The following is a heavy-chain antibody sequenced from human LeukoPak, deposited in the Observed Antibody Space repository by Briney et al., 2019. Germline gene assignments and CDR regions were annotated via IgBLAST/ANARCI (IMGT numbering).Heavy chain of an antibody. CDR2: ISAYNGNT. CDR3: ARGGITGTTAGYYGMDV. Sequence: ASVKVSCKASGYTFTSYGISWVRQAPGQGLEWMGWISAYNGNTNYAQKLQGRVTMTTDTSTSTAYMELRSLRSDDTAVYYCARGGITGTTAGYYGMDVWGKGTTVTVSS. J-gene: IGHJ6*04. CDR1: GYTFTSYG. D-gene: IGHD1-20*01. V-gene: IGHV1-18*04.